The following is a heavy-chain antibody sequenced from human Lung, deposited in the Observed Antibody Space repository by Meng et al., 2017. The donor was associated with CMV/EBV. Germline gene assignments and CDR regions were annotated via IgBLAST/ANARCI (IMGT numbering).Heavy chain of an antibody. CDR1: GYTFTSYG. CDR2: ISAYNGNT. V-gene: IGHV1-18*01. D-gene: IGHD5-24*01. CDR3: ARKSEGGDDYNFHDFRSDY. J-gene: IGHJ4*03. Sequence: XVKVSCXASGYTFTSYGISWVRQAPGQGLEWMGWISAYNGNTNYAQKIQGRVTMTTDTSTSTDYMELRSLRSDDTAVYYCARKSEGGDDYNFHDFRSDYWGQGTLVTVSS.